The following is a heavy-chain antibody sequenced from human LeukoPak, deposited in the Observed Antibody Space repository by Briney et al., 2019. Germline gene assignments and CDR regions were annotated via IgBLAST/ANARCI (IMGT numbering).Heavy chain of an antibody. V-gene: IGHV3-33*01. Sequence: GGSLRLSCAASGFTFRSYGMHWVRQAPGKGLEWVAIIWCDGSNKYYADSVKGRFTISRDNSKNTLSLQMNSLRAEDTAVYYCARDRSVRYFDYWGQGTLVTVSS. D-gene: IGHD1-26*01. CDR3: ARDRSVRYFDY. CDR2: IWCDGSNK. CDR1: GFTFRSYG. J-gene: IGHJ4*02.